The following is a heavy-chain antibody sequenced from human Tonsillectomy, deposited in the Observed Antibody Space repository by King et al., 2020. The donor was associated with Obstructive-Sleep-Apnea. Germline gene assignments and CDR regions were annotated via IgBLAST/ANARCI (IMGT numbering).Heavy chain of an antibody. V-gene: IGHV4-30-4*07. D-gene: IGHD7-27*01. J-gene: IGHJ2*01. CDR3: ARATGDSWYFDL. CDR1: GGSISSGGYS. CDR2: IYYSGSP. Sequence: VQLQESGPGLVKPSQTLSLTCGVSGGSISSGGYSWSWIRQPPGKGLEWSGYIYYSGSPYYNPSLKSRVTIPVDTSKNKFSLKLSSVTAADTAVYYCARATGDSWYFDLWGRGTLVTVSS.